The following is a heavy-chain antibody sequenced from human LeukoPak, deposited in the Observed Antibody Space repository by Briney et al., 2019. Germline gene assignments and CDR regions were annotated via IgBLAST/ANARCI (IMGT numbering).Heavy chain of an antibody. CDR2: INPNSGGT. Sequence: ASVKVSCKASGYTFIGYYIHWVRQAPGQGLERMGWINPNSGGTNYEEKFQGRVTMTRDTSISTAYMELSRLRSDDTAVYYCARDASPFDYWGQGTLVTVSS. CDR1: GYTFIGYY. V-gene: IGHV1-2*02. CDR3: ARDASPFDY. J-gene: IGHJ4*02.